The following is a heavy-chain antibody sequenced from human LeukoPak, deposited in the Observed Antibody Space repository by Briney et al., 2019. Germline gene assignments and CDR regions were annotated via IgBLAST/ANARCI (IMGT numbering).Heavy chain of an antibody. CDR1: GFTFSSYA. CDR3: AKDVRYSSSWYCYMDV. J-gene: IGHJ6*03. V-gene: IGHV3-23*01. Sequence: GGSLRLSCAASGFTFSSYAMSWVRQAPGKGLEWVSAISGSGGSTYYADSVKGRFTISRDNSKNTLYLQMNNLRAEDTAVYYCAKDVRYSSSWYCYMDVWGKGTTVTVSS. CDR2: ISGSGGST. D-gene: IGHD6-13*01.